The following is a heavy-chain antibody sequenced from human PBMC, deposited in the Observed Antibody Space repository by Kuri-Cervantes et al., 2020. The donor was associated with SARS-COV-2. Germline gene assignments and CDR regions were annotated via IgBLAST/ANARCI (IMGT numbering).Heavy chain of an antibody. Sequence: GESLKISCAASGCTFTYYDMSWVRQAPGKGLEWVSSISSSSSYIYYADSVKGRFTISRDNAKNSLYLQMNSLRAEDTAVYYCARGHTVTTLGAFDIWGQGTMVTVSS. D-gene: IGHD4-17*01. CDR2: ISSSSSYI. CDR3: ARGHTVTTLGAFDI. V-gene: IGHV3-21*01. J-gene: IGHJ3*02. CDR1: GCTFTYYD.